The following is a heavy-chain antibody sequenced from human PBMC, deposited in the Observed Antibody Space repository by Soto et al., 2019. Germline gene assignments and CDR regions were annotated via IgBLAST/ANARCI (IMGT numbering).Heavy chain of an antibody. CDR2: IIPIFGTA. CDR3: ARAIVEMATITVFYY. Sequence: ASVKVSCKASGYTFTSYGISWVRQAPGQGLEWMGGIIPIFGTANYAQKFQGRVTITADESTSTAYMELSSLRSEDTAVYYCARAIVEMATITVFYYWGQGTLVTVSS. J-gene: IGHJ4*02. V-gene: IGHV1-69*13. CDR1: GYTFTSYG. D-gene: IGHD5-12*01.